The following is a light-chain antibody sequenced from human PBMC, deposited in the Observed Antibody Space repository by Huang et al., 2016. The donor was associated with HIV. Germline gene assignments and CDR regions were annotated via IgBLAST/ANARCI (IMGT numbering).Light chain of an antibody. CDR1: QSVSSN. CDR3: QQYNNWPPVT. CDR2: GAS. V-gene: IGKV3D-15*01. Sequence: EVVMTKSPATLSVYPGERATLACRASQSVSSNLAWYQQKPGQAPRLLIYGASTRATGIPARFSGSGSGTEFTLTISSLQSEDFAVYYCQQYNNWPPVTCGQGTKLEIK. J-gene: IGKJ2*01.